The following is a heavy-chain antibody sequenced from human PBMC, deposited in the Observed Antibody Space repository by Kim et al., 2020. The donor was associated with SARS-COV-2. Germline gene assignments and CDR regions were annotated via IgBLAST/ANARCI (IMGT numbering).Heavy chain of an antibody. Sequence: SVMVSCKASGGTFSSYAISWVRQAPGQGLEWMGGIIPIFGTANYAQKFQGRVTITADESTSTAYMELSSLRSEDTAVYYCARTSDYDSSGYYSGYWGQGTLVTVSS. CDR1: GGTFSSYA. CDR3: ARTSDYDSSGYYSGY. V-gene: IGHV1-69*13. D-gene: IGHD3-22*01. J-gene: IGHJ4*02. CDR2: IIPIFGTA.